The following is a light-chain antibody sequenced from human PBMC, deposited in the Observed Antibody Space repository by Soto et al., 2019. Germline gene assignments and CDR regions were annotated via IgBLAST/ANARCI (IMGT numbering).Light chain of an antibody. CDR1: QTISSW. CDR2: KAS. CDR3: QKYNSAPPWT. J-gene: IGKJ1*01. Sequence: DTQMTQSPSTLSGSVGDRVTITCRASQTISSWLAWYQQKPGKAPKLLIYKASTLKSGVPSRFSGSGSGTEFTLTISSLQPDDFATYYCQKYNSAPPWTFGQGTKVDIK. V-gene: IGKV1-5*03.